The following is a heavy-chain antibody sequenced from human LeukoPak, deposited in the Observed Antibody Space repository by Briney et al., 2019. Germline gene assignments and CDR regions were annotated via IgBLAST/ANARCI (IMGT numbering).Heavy chain of an antibody. Sequence: PSETLSLTCTVSGGSISSSSYYWGWIRQPPGTGLEWIGSIYYSGSTYYNPSLKSRVTISVDTSKNQFSLKLSSVTAADTAVYYCARTYYDILTGYYPDYWGQGTLVTVSS. CDR1: GGSISSSSYY. CDR3: ARTYYDILTGYYPDY. D-gene: IGHD3-9*01. J-gene: IGHJ4*02. V-gene: IGHV4-39*01. CDR2: IYYSGST.